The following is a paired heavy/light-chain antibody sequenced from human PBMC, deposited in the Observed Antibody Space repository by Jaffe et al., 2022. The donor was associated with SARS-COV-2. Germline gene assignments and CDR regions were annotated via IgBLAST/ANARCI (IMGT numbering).Heavy chain of an antibody. J-gene: IGHJ6*03. CDR3: ARDNPPDV. V-gene: IGHV3-48*01. CDR2: ISSGSSTK. Sequence: EVQLVESGGVLVQPGGSLRLSCEASGFTFTIYSMNWVRQAPGKGLEWVSYISSGSSTKYYADSVKGRFTISRDNAKNSLFLQMNSLRAEDTAVYYCARDNPPDVWGKGTTVTVS. CDR1: GFTFTIYS.
Light chain of an antibody. CDR2: EDS. V-gene: IGLV3-10*01. CDR3: YTTDNSGNVV. Sequence: SYELTQPPSVSVSPGQTARITCSGDAFPKKYAYWYQQKSGQAPVLVIYEDSKRPSGIPERFSGSTSGTVATLTLSGAQVEDEADFYCYTTDNSGNVVFGGGTKLTVL. CDR1: AFPKKY. J-gene: IGLJ2*01.